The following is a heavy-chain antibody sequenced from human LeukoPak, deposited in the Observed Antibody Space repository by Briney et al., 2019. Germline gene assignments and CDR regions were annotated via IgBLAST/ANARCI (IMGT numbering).Heavy chain of an antibody. J-gene: IGHJ3*02. CDR1: GCSISSDGYY. CDR3: ARVGGSGYDYDAFDI. Sequence: SQTLSLTCTVSGCSISSDGYYWIWIPPHPGQDLESVGYIYYSGSTYYNPSLKSRVTISVNTSKNQFSLKLSYGTAADTAVYYCARVGGSGYDYDAFDIWGQGTMVTVS. CDR2: IYYSGST. V-gene: IGHV4-31*03. D-gene: IGHD5-12*01.